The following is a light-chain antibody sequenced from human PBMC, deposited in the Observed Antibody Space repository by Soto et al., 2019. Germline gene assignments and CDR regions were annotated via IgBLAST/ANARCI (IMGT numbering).Light chain of an antibody. CDR1: SGHRNYA. CDR2: VNSDGSH. Sequence: QPVLTQSPSASSSLGVSGKLTFTLSSGHRNYAIAWHQQQPEKGPRYLMKVNSDGSHSKGDGIPDRFSGSSSGAERYLSISSLQSEDEADYYCQTWGTGTHVVFGGGTKLTVL. J-gene: IGLJ2*01. V-gene: IGLV4-69*01. CDR3: QTWGTGTHVV.